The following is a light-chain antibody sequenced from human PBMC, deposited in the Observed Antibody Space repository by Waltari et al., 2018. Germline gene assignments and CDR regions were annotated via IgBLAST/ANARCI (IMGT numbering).Light chain of an antibody. V-gene: IGLV2-8*01. CDR2: EVS. CDR3: SSYVGSNNFNWV. J-gene: IGLJ3*02. CDR1: SSDVGGYNY. Sequence: QSALTQPPSASGSPGQSVTISCTGTSSDVGGYNYVSWYQQHPGKAPKLMIYEVSKRPSGVPDRFSGSKSGNTASLTVSGLQAEDEADYYCSSYVGSNNFNWVFGGGTKLTVL.